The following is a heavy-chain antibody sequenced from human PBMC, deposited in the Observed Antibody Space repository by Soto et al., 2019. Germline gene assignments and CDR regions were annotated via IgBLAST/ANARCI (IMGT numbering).Heavy chain of an antibody. CDR3: ASQYYYDSSGYQNWFDP. V-gene: IGHV1-69*13. CDR2: IIPIFGTA. D-gene: IGHD3-22*01. Sequence: SVKGSCKASGGTFSSYAISWVRQAPGQGLEWMGGIIPIFGTANYAQKFQGRVTITADESTSTAYMELSSLRSEDTAVYYCASQYYYDSSGYQNWFDPWGQGTLVTVSS. CDR1: GGTFSSYA. J-gene: IGHJ5*02.